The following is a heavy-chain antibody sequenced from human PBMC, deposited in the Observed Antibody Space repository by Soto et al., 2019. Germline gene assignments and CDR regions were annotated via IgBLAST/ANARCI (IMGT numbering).Heavy chain of an antibody. J-gene: IGHJ4*02. CDR3: AREGGYSYGFDY. D-gene: IGHD5-18*01. CDR1: GYTFTSYD. V-gene: IGHV1-8*01. Sequence: QVQLVQSGAEVKKPGASVKVSCKSSGYTFTSYDINWVRQATGQGLEWMGWMNPNSGNTGYAQKFQGRVTMTRNTSISTAYMELRSLTSEDMAVYYCAREGGYSYGFDYWGQGTLVTVSS. CDR2: MNPNSGNT.